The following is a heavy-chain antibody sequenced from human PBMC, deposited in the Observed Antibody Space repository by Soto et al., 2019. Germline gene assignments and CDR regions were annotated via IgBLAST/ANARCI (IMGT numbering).Heavy chain of an antibody. J-gene: IGHJ4*02. CDR3: AKGYDSSGYYYV. CDR1: GFTFDDYA. V-gene: IGHV3-43*02. CDR2: ISGDGGST. D-gene: IGHD3-22*01. Sequence: GGSLRLSCAASGFTFDDYAMHWVRQAPGKGLEWVSLISGDGGSTYYVDSVKGRFTISRDNSKNSLYLQMNSLRTEDTALYYCAKGYDSSGYYYVWGQGTLVTVSS.